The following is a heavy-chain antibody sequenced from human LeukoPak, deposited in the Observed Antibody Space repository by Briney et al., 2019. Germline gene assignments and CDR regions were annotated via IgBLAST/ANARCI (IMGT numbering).Heavy chain of an antibody. CDR3: ARYCSSTSCYNGDY. D-gene: IGHD2-2*02. CDR1: GGTFSSYA. Sequence: GSSVKVSCKASGGTFSSYAISWVRQAPGQGLEWMGGIIPIFGTANYAQKSQGRVTITADESTSTAYMELSSLRSEDTAVYYCARYCSSTSCYNGDYWGQGTLVTVSS. CDR2: IIPIFGTA. J-gene: IGHJ4*02. V-gene: IGHV1-69*01.